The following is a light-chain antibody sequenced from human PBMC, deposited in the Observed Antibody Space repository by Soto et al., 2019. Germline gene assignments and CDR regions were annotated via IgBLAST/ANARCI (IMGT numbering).Light chain of an antibody. V-gene: IGLV2-23*01. J-gene: IGLJ2*01. CDR3: SSYAGSSARVV. Sequence: QSALTQPASVSGSPGQSITISCTRSSTDFENYNLVSWYQHCPDKAPKLIIYEGTKRPSEISDRFSGSESDTTASLIISGLQPDDEADYYCSSYAGSSARVVFGGGTQLTGL. CDR2: EGT. CDR1: STDFENYNL.